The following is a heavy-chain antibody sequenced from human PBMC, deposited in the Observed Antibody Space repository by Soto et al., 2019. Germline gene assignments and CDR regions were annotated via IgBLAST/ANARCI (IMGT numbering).Heavy chain of an antibody. CDR2: IYYSGST. CDR3: AREGGYCSGGSCYYYYGMDV. V-gene: IGHV4-31*03. Sequence: QVQLQESGPGLVKPSQTLSLTCTVSGGSISSGGYYWSWIRQHPGKGLEWIGYIYYSGSTYYNPSIKSRVTISVDKSKNQFSLKLSSVTAADTAVYYCAREGGYCSGGSCYYYYGMDVWGQGTTVTVSS. D-gene: IGHD2-15*01. CDR1: GGSISSGGYY. J-gene: IGHJ6*02.